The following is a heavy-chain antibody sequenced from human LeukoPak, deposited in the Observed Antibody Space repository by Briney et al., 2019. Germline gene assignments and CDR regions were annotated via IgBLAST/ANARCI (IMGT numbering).Heavy chain of an antibody. J-gene: IGHJ4*02. V-gene: IGHV4-39*01. CDR2: IFYSGSA. D-gene: IGHD3-16*02. CDR1: VGSIIGSSDD. CDR3: ARLTFGGVIVPN. Sequence: SETLSLTCTVSVGSIIGSSDDWGWIRQPPGKGLDWIATIFYSGSAYCNLSLKSRVTISVDTSKNQFALKVTSVTAADAAMYYCARLTFGGVIVPNWGQGTLVTVSS.